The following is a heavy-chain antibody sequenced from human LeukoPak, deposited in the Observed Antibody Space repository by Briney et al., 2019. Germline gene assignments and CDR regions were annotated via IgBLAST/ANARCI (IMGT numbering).Heavy chain of an antibody. D-gene: IGHD1-1*01. Sequence: SETLSLTCTVSGGXISSYYWSWIRQPPGKGREWIGYIYYSGSTNYNPSLKSRVTISLDTSKNQFSLKLTSVTAADTDMYYCARRTAKTPNYFDYWGQGALVTVSA. V-gene: IGHV4-59*08. J-gene: IGHJ4*02. CDR3: ARRTAKTPNYFDY. CDR1: GGXISSYY. CDR2: IYYSGST.